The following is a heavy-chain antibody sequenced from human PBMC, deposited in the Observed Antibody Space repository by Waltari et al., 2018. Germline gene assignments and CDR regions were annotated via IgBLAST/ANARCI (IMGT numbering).Heavy chain of an antibody. CDR1: GGSISSHY. Sequence: QVQLQESGPGLVKPSETLSLTCTVSGGSISSHYWSWIRQPPGKGLEWIGYIYYSGSTNYNPSLKSRVTISVDTSKNQFSLKLSSVTAADTAVYYCARDCRDGYNSYYFDYWGQGTLVTVSS. D-gene: IGHD5-12*01. CDR3: ARDCRDGYNSYYFDY. V-gene: IGHV4-59*11. CDR2: IYYSGST. J-gene: IGHJ4*02.